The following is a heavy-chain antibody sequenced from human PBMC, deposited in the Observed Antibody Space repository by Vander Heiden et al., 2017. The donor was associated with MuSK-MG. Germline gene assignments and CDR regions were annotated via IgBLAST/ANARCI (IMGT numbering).Heavy chain of an antibody. CDR2: IRGSGGST. D-gene: IGHD3-3*01. J-gene: IGHJ5*02. CDR1: GFTFSSYA. CDR3: AKDLFLQWFGWFDP. Sequence: EVQLLESGGGLVQPGGSLRLSCAASGFTFSSYAMNWVRQAPGKGLEWVSAIRGSGGSTYYADSVKGRFTISRDNSKNTLYLQMNSLRAEDTAVYYCAKDLFLQWFGWFDPWGQGSLVTVSS. V-gene: IGHV3-23*01.